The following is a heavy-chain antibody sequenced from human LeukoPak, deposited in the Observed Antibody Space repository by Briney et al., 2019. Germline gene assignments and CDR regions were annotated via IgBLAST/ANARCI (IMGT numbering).Heavy chain of an antibody. CDR3: ARGSGDSSGYYFDY. CDR2: INHSGST. V-gene: IGHV4-34*01. Sequence: SETLSLTCAVYGGSFSGYYWSWIRQPPGKGLEWIGEINHSGSTNYNPSLKSRATISVDTSKNQFSLKLSSVTAADTAVYYCARGSGDSSGYYFDYWGQGTLVTVSS. CDR1: GGSFSGYY. D-gene: IGHD3-22*01. J-gene: IGHJ4*02.